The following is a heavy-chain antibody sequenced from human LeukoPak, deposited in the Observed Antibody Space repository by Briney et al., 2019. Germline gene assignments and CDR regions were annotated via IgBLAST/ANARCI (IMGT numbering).Heavy chain of an antibody. CDR3: AKHVSWSYFDY. J-gene: IGHJ4*02. CDR1: GFTFSTYA. CDR2: ISGSGGNT. Sequence: PGGSLRLSCAASGFTFSTYAMNWVRQAPGKGLEWVSAISGSGGNTYYADSVKGRFTISRDNYKNTLYLQMSSLRAEDTAVYYCAKHVSWSYFDYWGQGTLVTVSS. V-gene: IGHV3-23*01.